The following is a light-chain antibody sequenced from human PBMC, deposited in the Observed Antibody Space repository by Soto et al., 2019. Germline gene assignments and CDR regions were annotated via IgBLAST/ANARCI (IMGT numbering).Light chain of an antibody. CDR3: QQYGSSPPSFT. CDR2: GVS. CDR1: QSVSYSY. V-gene: IGKV3-20*01. Sequence: EIVLTQSPGTLSLSPGERATLSCRASQSVSYSYLAWYQQKPGQAPRLLIYGVSRRATGIPDRFSGSGSETDFTLTISRLEPEDFAVYYCQQYGSSPPSFTFGPGTKVDIK. J-gene: IGKJ3*01.